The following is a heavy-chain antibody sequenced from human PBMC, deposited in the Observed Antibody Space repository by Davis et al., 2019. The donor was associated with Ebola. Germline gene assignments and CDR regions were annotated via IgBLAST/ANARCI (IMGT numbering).Heavy chain of an antibody. CDR3: ARDLGIAVARAQRKGYYGMDV. J-gene: IGHJ6*02. CDR1: GFTFSSYA. D-gene: IGHD6-19*01. V-gene: IGHV3-33*08. Sequence: GESLKISCAASGFTFSSYAMSWVRQAPGKGLEWVAVIWYDGSNKYYADSVKGRFTISRDNSKNTLYLQMNSLRAEDTAVYYCARDLGIAVARAQRKGYYGMDVWGQGTTVTVSS. CDR2: IWYDGSNK.